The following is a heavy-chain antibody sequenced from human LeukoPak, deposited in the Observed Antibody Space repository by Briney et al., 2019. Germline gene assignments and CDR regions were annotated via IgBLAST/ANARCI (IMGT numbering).Heavy chain of an antibody. CDR2: ISSSSSYT. D-gene: IGHD2-2*01. V-gene: IGHV3-21*01. CDR3: ASLFGFVVVPAAIEVATIYYYGMDV. Sequence: KSGGSLRLSCAASGFTVSSNYMSWVRQAPGKGLEWVSSISSSSSYTYYADSVKGRFTISRDNAKNSLYLQMNSLRAEDTAVYYCASLFGFVVVPAAIEVATIYYYGMDVWGQGTTVTVSS. J-gene: IGHJ6*02. CDR1: GFTVSSNY.